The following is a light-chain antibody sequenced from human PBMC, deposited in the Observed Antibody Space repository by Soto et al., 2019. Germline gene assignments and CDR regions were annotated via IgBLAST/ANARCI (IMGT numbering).Light chain of an antibody. Sequence: QSVLTQPASVSGSPGQSITISCTGTSSDVGGYNYVSWYQQHPGKAPKLMIYDVSNRPSGVSNRFSGSKSGNTASLTISGLQAEDEADYYCSSYTSINTWVFGGGTKVTVL. CDR1: SSDVGGYNY. CDR3: SSYTSINTWV. CDR2: DVS. V-gene: IGLV2-14*01. J-gene: IGLJ3*02.